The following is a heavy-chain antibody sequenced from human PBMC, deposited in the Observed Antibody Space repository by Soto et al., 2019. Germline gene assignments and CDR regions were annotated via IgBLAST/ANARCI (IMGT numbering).Heavy chain of an antibody. V-gene: IGHV4-31*01. J-gene: IGHJ5*02. CDR1: GGSISSGGYY. Sequence: SETLSLTCTVSGGSISSGGYYWSWIRQHPGKSLEWIGYIYYSGSTYYKQSLKRQVTKSVDTSKNKNSMKISTVTAADTAVYYCARGLQYCSGGSCYSKGPNWFDPWGQGTLVT. CDR2: IYYSGST. CDR3: ARGLQYCSGGSCYSKGPNWFDP. D-gene: IGHD2-15*01.